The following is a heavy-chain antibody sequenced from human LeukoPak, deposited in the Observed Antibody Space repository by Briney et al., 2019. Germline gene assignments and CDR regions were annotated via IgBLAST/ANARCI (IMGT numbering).Heavy chain of an antibody. CDR1: GFTFSDYY. V-gene: IGHV3-11*01. Sequence: GGSLRLSCAASGFTFSDYYMSWIRQAPGKGLEWGSYISSSGSTIYYADSVKGRFIVSRDNAKNSLYLQMNSLRAEDTAVYYCARDALYCSGGSCYDYWGQGTLVTVSS. CDR2: ISSSGSTI. D-gene: IGHD2-15*01. CDR3: ARDALYCSGGSCYDY. J-gene: IGHJ4*02.